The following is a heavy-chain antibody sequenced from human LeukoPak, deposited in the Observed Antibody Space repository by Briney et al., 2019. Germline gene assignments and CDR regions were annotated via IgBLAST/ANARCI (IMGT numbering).Heavy chain of an antibody. J-gene: IGHJ6*04. CDR1: GGSISSGGYY. Sequence: SETLSLTCTVSGGSISSGGYYWSWIRQHPGKGLEWIGYVYYSGSTYYNPSLKSRVTISVDTSKNQFSLKLSSATAADTAVYYCARGYCSGGSCYPYGMDVWGKGTTVTVSS. CDR2: VYYSGST. D-gene: IGHD2-15*01. CDR3: ARGYCSGGSCYPYGMDV. V-gene: IGHV4-31*03.